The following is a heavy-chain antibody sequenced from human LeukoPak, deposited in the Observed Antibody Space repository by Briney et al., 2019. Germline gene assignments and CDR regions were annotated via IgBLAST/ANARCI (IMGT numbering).Heavy chain of an antibody. D-gene: IGHD6-19*01. CDR3: ARGEKVSSGWPISSCYFDY. CDR2: INHSGST. Sequence: SETLSLTXAVYGGSFSGYYWSWIRQAPGEGLEWIGEINHSGSTNYNPSLKSRVTISVDTSKNQFSLKLSSVTAADTAVYYCARGEKVSSGWPISSCYFDYWGQGTLVTVSS. J-gene: IGHJ4*02. CDR1: GGSFSGYY. V-gene: IGHV4-34*01.